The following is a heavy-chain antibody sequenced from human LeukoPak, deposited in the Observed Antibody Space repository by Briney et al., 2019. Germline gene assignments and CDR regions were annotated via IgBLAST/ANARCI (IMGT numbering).Heavy chain of an antibody. D-gene: IGHD2-15*01. V-gene: IGHV3-48*01. CDR3: VRVSLYCSSGSCYSYYYYSMDA. CDR1: GLTFSTYS. Sequence: GGSLRLSCAVSGLTFSTYSMNWVRQAPGKGLEWVSYISSSSSTIYYADSVKGRFTISRDNAKNSLYLQMNSLRAEDTAVYYCVRVSLYCSSGSCYSYYYYSMDAWGQGTTVTVSS. CDR2: ISSSSSTI. J-gene: IGHJ6*02.